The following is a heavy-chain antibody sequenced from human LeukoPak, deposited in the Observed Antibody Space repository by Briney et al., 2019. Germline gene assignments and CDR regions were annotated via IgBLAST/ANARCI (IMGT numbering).Heavy chain of an antibody. CDR1: GYTFTSYG. CDR2: ISAYNGNT. V-gene: IGHV1-18*01. D-gene: IGHD3-3*01. J-gene: IGHJ6*03. CDR3: ARGRGTIFGVVIPYYYYYMDV. Sequence: ASVKVSCKASGYTFTSYGISWVRQAPGQGLEWMGWISAYNGNTNYAQKLQGRVTMTTDTSTSTAYMELRSLRSDDTAVYYCARGRGTIFGVVIPYYYYYMDVWGKGTTVTVSS.